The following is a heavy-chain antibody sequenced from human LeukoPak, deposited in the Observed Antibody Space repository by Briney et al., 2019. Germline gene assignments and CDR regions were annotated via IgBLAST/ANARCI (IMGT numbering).Heavy chain of an antibody. J-gene: IGHJ2*01. CDR1: GYTFTSYG. CDR3: ARDRRARGYFDL. V-gene: IGHV1-18*01. Sequence: VASVKVSCKASGYTFTSYGISWVRQDPGQGLEWMGWISAYNGNTNYAQKLQGRVTMTTDTSTSTAYMELRSLRSDDTAVYYCARDRRARGYFDLWGRGTLVTVSS. CDR2: ISAYNGNT.